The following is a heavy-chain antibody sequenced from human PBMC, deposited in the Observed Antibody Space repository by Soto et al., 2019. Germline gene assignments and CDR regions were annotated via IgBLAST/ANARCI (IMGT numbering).Heavy chain of an antibody. CDR3: ARSKFGSRWYFDY. V-gene: IGHV4-39*01. Sequence: PSETLSLTCTVSGGSISSTSYYWGWIRQPPGKGLEWIGSIYYSGSTYYNPSLQSRVTISVDTSENQFSLKLSSVTAADTAVYNCARSKFGSRWYFDYWGQGTLVTVSS. J-gene: IGHJ4*02. CDR2: IYYSGST. D-gene: IGHD6-13*01. CDR1: GGSISSTSYY.